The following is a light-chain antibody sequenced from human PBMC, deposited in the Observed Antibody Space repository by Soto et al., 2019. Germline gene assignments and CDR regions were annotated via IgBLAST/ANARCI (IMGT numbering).Light chain of an antibody. Sequence: IVLTQSPATLFLSPGKRATLSCRASQSVSNNYLAWYQQKPGQTPRLLIYDGSNRATGIPARFSGSGSGTDHTLTISSLEPEDSAVYYCQQRSNWPITFGQGTRLEI. CDR2: DGS. CDR3: QQRSNWPIT. V-gene: IGKV3-11*01. CDR1: QSVSNNY. J-gene: IGKJ5*01.